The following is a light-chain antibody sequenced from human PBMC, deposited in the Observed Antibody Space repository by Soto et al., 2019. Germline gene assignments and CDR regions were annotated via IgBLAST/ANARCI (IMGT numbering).Light chain of an antibody. CDR2: AAS. J-gene: IGKJ3*01. CDR1: QAISNY. Sequence: DIQMTQSQSSLSASLGDRVTISCRASQAISNYLAWYQQKPGKVPKLLIYAASTLQSGVPSRFSGSASGTDFTLTISSLQPEDVATYYCQKYNRAPGTFGPGTKVDIK. V-gene: IGKV1-27*01. CDR3: QKYNRAPGT.